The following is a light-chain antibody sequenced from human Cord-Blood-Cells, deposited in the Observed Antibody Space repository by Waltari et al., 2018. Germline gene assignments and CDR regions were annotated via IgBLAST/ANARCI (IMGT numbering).Light chain of an antibody. CDR2: GAS. Sequence: EIVMTQSPPTLSVSPGERANLSCRASQSVSSNLAWYQQKPGQAPRLLIYGASTRATGIPARFSGSGSGTEFTLTISSLQSEDFAVYYCQQYNNWPPWTFGQGTKVEIK. CDR1: QSVSSN. J-gene: IGKJ1*01. V-gene: IGKV3-15*01. CDR3: QQYNNWPPWT.